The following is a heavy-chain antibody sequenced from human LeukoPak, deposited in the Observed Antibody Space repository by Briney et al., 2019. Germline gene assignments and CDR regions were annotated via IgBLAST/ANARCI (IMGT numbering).Heavy chain of an antibody. CDR2: IIPIFGTA. J-gene: IGHJ6*02. V-gene: IGHV1-69*13. Sequence: ASVKVSCKASGGTFSSYAISWVRQAPGQGLEWMGGIIPIFGTANYAQKFQGRVTITADESTSTAYMALSSLRSEDTAVYYCASGTVTTESYYYYGMDVWGQGPRSPSP. CDR1: GGTFSSYA. CDR3: ASGTVTTESYYYYGMDV. D-gene: IGHD4-11*01.